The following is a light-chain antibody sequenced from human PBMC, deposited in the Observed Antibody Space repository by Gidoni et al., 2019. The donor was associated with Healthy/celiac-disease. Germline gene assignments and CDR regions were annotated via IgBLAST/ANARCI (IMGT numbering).Light chain of an antibody. Sequence: ELVLTQSPGTLSLSPGERATLSCRASQIVSSSYLAWYQQKPGQAPRLLIYGASSRATGIPDRFSGSGSGTDFTLTISRLEPEDFAVYYCQQYGSSPLFTFXPXTKVDIK. J-gene: IGKJ3*01. CDR3: QQYGSSPLFT. CDR1: QIVSSSY. CDR2: GAS. V-gene: IGKV3-20*01.